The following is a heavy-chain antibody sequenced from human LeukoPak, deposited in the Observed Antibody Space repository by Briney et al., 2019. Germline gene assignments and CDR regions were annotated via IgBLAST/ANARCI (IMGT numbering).Heavy chain of an antibody. J-gene: IGHJ5*02. CDR2: INHSGST. CDR1: GGSFSGYY. CDR3: ARGWIAAHTSPARFDP. Sequence: SETLSLTCAVYGGSFSGYYWSWIRQPPRKGLEWIGEINHSGSTNYNPSLKSRVTISVDTSKNQFSLKLSPVTAADTAVYYCARGWIAAHTSPARFDPWGQGTLVTVSS. D-gene: IGHD6-6*01. V-gene: IGHV4-34*01.